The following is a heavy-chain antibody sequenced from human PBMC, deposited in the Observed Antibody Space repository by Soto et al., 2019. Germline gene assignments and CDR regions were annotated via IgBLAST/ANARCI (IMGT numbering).Heavy chain of an antibody. CDR2: ISGSGGST. CDR3: AKCDRYYYYGMDV. CDR1: GFTFSSYA. D-gene: IGHD2-21*02. V-gene: IGHV3-23*01. J-gene: IGHJ6*02. Sequence: EVQLLESGGGLVQPGGSLRLSCAASGFTFSSYAMSWVRQAPGRGLEWVSAISGSGGSTYYADSVKGRFTISRDNSKNTLYLQMNSLRAEDTAVYYCAKCDRYYYYGMDVWGQGTTVTVSS.